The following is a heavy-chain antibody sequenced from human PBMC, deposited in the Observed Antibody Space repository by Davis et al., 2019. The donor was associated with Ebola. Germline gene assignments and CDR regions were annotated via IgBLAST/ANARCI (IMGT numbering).Heavy chain of an antibody. J-gene: IGHJ6*02. CDR2: ISSNGAYK. CDR3: ARGFDYNDRSGYYGMDV. D-gene: IGHD3-22*01. CDR1: GFVFSNHF. Sequence: GESLKISCAASGFVFSNHFMNWVRQAPGKGLEWVSSISSNGAYKGYPDSLKGRFTISRDNAKSLVYLQMNSLRAEDTAVYYCARGFDYNDRSGYYGMDVWGQGTTVTVSS. V-gene: IGHV3-21*06.